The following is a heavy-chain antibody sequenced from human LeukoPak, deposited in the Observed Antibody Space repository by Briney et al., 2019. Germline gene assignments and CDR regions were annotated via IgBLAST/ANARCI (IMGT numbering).Heavy chain of an antibody. D-gene: IGHD6-13*01. CDR2: INPNSGGT. CDR1: GYTFTGYY. V-gene: IGHV1-2*02. Sequence: ASVKVSCKASGYTFTGYYMHWVRQAPGQGLEWMGWINPNSGGTNYAQKFQGRVTMTRDTSISTAYMELSRLRSDDTAVYYCARPLRGYSSSYGCWGQGTLVTVSS. CDR3: ARPLRGYSSSYGC. J-gene: IGHJ4*02.